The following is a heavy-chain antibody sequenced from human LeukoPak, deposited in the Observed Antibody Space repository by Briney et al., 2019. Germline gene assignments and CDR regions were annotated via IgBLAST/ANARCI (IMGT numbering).Heavy chain of an antibody. J-gene: IGHJ6*02. Sequence: GGSLRLSCAASGFTFSSYAMSWVRQAPGKGLEWVSAISGSGGSTYYADSVKGRFTISRDNSKNTLYLQMNSLRAEDTAVYYCAKGSTAVTPDGYYYGMDVWGQGTTVTVSS. CDR3: AKGSTAVTPDGYYYGMDV. V-gene: IGHV3-23*01. CDR1: GFTFSSYA. D-gene: IGHD4-23*01. CDR2: ISGSGGST.